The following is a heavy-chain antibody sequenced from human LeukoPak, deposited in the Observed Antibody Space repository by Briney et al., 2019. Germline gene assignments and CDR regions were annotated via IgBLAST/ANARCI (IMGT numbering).Heavy chain of an antibody. CDR3: ARAPGAVAGNLGAFDI. J-gene: IGHJ3*02. Sequence: ASVKVSCKASGYTFTGYYMHWVRQAPGQGLEWMGWINPNSGGTNYAQKFQGRVTMTRDTSISTAYMELSRLRSDDTAAYYCARAPGAVAGNLGAFDIWGQGTMVTVSS. V-gene: IGHV1-2*02. CDR1: GYTFTGYY. D-gene: IGHD6-19*01. CDR2: INPNSGGT.